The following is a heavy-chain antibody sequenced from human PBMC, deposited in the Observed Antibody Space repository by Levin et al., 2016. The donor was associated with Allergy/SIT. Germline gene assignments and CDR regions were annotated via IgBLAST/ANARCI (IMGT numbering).Heavy chain of an antibody. CDR1: GYTFTGYY. CDR3: ARANRYYYGSGSLRTYYGMDV. Sequence: ASVKVSCKASGYTFTGYYMHWVRQAPGQGLEWMGWINPNSGGTNYAQKFQGRVTMTRDTSISTAYMELSRLRSDDTAVYYCARANRYYYGSGSLRTYYGMDVWGQGTTVTVSS. D-gene: IGHD3-10*01. V-gene: IGHV1-2*02. J-gene: IGHJ6*02. CDR2: INPNSGGT.